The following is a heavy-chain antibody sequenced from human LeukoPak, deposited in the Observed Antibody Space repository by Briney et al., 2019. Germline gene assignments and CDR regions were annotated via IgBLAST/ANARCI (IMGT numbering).Heavy chain of an antibody. CDR2: IIXXXGTA. V-gene: IGHV1-69*05. J-gene: IGHJ6*03. Sequence: GTXXXXAXXXVRXAPXQGXXXXXRIIXXXGTANYALKFQGRVTITTDESTSTAYMEVSRLRSEDTAVYYCARDRIGAAAGEVYYYYYMDVWGKGTTVTVSS. CDR1: GTXXXXA. CDR3: ARDRIGAAAGEVYYYYYMDV. D-gene: IGHD6-13*01.